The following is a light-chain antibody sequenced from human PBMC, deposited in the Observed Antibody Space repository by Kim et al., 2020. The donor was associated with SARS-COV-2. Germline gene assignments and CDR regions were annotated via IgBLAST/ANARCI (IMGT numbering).Light chain of an antibody. Sequence: TASLTWAGYTIATQSVPWYQWRLGKAPIGVIFYEGDRPSGVSERFSGSNSGDTATLTVSRVEAGDEADYYCQLWDNDSDHWVFGGGTQLTVL. CDR1: TIATQS. CDR3: QLWDNDSDHWV. CDR2: YEG. V-gene: IGLV3-21*04. J-gene: IGLJ3*02.